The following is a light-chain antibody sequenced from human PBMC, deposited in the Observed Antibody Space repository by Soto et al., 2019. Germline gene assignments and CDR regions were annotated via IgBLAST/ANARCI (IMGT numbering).Light chain of an antibody. J-gene: IGKJ1*01. CDR2: ATS. CDR1: QNIFTY. Sequence: DIQVTHSPSSLSASVGDRVTITCRASQNIFTYLNWYQQRPGKAPNLLIYATSNLQSGVPSRFSGSGSGTDFTLTISSLQPEDFATYYCQQSYSTPRTFGQGTKVDIK. V-gene: IGKV1-39*01. CDR3: QQSYSTPRT.